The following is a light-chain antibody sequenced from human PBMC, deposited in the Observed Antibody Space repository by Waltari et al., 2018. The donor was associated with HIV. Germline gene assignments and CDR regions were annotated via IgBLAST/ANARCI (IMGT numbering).Light chain of an antibody. V-gene: IGLV1-51*01. CDR3: GTWDSSLSAVV. CDR1: SSNIGNNY. Sequence: QSVLTQPPSVSAAPGQKVTISCSGSSSNIGNNYVSWYQQFPGTAPKLLISDNNKRPSGIPDRFSGSKPGTSATLGITGLQTGDEADYYCGTWDSSLSAVVFGGGTKLTVL. CDR2: DNN. J-gene: IGLJ2*01.